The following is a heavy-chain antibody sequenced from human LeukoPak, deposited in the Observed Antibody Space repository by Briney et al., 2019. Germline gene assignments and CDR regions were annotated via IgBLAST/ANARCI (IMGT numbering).Heavy chain of an antibody. Sequence: PGGSLRLSCAAYGFTFTNYAMSWVRQAPGKGLEWVSSLTDSGDSAYYADSVKGRFTISRDNSKDTLYLQMNSLRAEDTAVYYCAKGVDYCSGGSCPADYWGLGTLVTVSS. CDR3: AKGVDYCSGGSCPADY. V-gene: IGHV3-23*01. J-gene: IGHJ4*02. CDR1: GFTFTNYA. CDR2: LTDSGDSA. D-gene: IGHD2-15*01.